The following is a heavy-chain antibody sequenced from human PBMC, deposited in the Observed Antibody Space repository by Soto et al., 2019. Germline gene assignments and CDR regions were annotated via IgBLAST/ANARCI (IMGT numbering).Heavy chain of an antibody. CDR1: GYSFTSYW. J-gene: IGHJ3*02. CDR2: IYPGDSDT. CDR3: ARGRLAYGVFDAFDI. D-gene: IGHD4-17*01. V-gene: IGHV5-51*01. Sequence: LGESLKISCKGSGYSFTSYWIGWVRQMPGKGLEWMGIIYPGDSDTRYSPSFQGQVTISADKSISAAYLQWSSLKASDTAMYYCARGRLAYGVFDAFDIWGQGTMVTVSS.